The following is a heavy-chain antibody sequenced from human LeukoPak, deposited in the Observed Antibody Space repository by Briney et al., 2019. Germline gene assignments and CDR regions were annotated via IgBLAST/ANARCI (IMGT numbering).Heavy chain of an antibody. V-gene: IGHV1-2*02. CDR3: AAAGRSYCSGGTCYSDLNDAFDI. CDR1: GYTFTGYY. J-gene: IGHJ3*02. CDR2: INPNSGGT. D-gene: IGHD2-15*01. Sequence: GASVKVSCKASGYTFTGYYMHWVRQAPGQGLEWMGWINPNSGGTNYAQKFQGRVTMTRNTSINTAYMELSRLRSDDTAIYYCAAAGRSYCSGGTCYSDLNDAFDIWGQGTMVAVSS.